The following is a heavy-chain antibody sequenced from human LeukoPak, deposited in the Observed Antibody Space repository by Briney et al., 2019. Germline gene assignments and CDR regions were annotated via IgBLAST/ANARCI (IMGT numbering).Heavy chain of an antibody. CDR3: AKDSTVTAFDY. Sequence: GGSLRLSCAASGFTFSSYGMHWVRQAPGKGLEWVAVISYDGSNKYYADSVKGRFTISRDNSKNTLYLQMNSLRAEDTTVYYCAKDSTVTAFDYWGQGTLVTVSS. J-gene: IGHJ4*02. CDR1: GFTFSSYG. CDR2: ISYDGSNK. V-gene: IGHV3-30*18. D-gene: IGHD4-17*01.